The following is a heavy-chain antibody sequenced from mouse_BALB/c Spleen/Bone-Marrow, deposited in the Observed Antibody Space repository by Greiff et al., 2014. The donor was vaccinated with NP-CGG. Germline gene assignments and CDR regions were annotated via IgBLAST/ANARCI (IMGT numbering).Heavy chain of an antibody. CDR2: INPSNGRT. CDR1: GYSFTTYW. V-gene: IGHV1S81*02. CDR3: ARYDGPAGFAY. J-gene: IGHJ3*01. Sequence: QVQLQQSGAELVKPGASVRLSCKASGYSFTTYWIHWVKQRPGQGLEWIGEINPSNGRTNYNEKFKSKATLTVDKSSSTAYMQLSSLTSEDSAVYYCARYDGPAGFAYWGQGALVTVSA. D-gene: IGHD2-3*01.